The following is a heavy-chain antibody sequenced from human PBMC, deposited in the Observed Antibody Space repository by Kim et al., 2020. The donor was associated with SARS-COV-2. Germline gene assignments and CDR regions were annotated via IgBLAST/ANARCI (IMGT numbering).Heavy chain of an antibody. CDR2: ISYDGSNK. CDR1: GFTFSIYA. V-gene: IGHV3-30-3*01. CDR3: ARDAHDYGDYWFDP. Sequence: GGSLRLSCAASGFTFSIYAMHWVRQAPGKGLEWVAVISYDGSNKYYADSVKGRFTISRDNSKNTLYLQMNSLRAEDTAVYYCARDAHDYGDYWFDPWGQGTLVTVSS. D-gene: IGHD4-17*01. J-gene: IGHJ5*02.